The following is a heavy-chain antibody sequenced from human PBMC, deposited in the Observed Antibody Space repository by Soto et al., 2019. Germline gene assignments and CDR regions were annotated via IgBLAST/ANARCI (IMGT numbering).Heavy chain of an antibody. D-gene: IGHD2-2*01. J-gene: IGHJ3*02. Sequence: GASVKVSCKASGYTFTSYYMHCVRQAPGQGLEWMGIINPSGGSTSYAQKFQGRVTMTRDTSTSTVYMELSSLRSEDTAVYYCARAGYCSSTSCYEYSSSWQGGAFDIWGQGTMVTVSS. V-gene: IGHV1-46*03. CDR1: GYTFTSYY. CDR3: ARAGYCSSTSCYEYSSSWQGGAFDI. CDR2: INPSGGST.